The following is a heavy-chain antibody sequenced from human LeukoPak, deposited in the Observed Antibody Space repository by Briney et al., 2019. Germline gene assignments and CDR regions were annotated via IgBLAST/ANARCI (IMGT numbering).Heavy chain of an antibody. J-gene: IGHJ4*02. CDR3: AKDQLATVAIDY. D-gene: IGHD4-23*01. V-gene: IGHV3-48*01. Sequence: PGGSLRLSCAASGFTFSSYSMNWVRQAPGKGLEWVSYISSSSSTIYYADSVKGRFTISRDNSKNTLYLQMNSLRPEGTAVYYCAKDQLATVAIDYWGQGTMVTVSS. CDR2: ISSSSSTI. CDR1: GFTFSSYS.